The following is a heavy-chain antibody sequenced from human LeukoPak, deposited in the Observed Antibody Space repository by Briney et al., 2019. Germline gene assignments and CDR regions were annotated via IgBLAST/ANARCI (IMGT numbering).Heavy chain of an antibody. CDR3: AGMTTVTKDYY. D-gene: IGHD4-17*01. Sequence: GGSLRLSCAASQFAFSNYWMSWVRQAPGKGLEWVAHIKQDGSQEQYVGSVKGRFTISRDNAKNSLYLQMSSLRAEDTAVYYCAGMTTVTKDYYWGQGTLVTVSS. J-gene: IGHJ4*02. V-gene: IGHV3-7*01. CDR2: IKQDGSQE. CDR1: QFAFSNYW.